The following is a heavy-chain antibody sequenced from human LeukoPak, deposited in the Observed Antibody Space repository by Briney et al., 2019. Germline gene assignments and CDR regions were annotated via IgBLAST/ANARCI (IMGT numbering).Heavy chain of an antibody. J-gene: IGHJ4*02. Sequence: GGSLRLSCAASGFTFSSYGMHWVRQAPGKGLEWVAFIRYDGSNKYYADSVKGRFTISRDNSKNTLYLQMNSLRAEDTAVYYCAKEQHITMVRGVIHFNTGDYWGQGTLVTVSS. D-gene: IGHD3-10*01. CDR3: AKEQHITMVRGVIHFNTGDY. CDR1: GFTFSSYG. CDR2: IRYDGSNK. V-gene: IGHV3-30*02.